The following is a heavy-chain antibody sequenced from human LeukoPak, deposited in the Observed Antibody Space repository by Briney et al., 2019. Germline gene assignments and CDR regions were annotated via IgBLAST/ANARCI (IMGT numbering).Heavy chain of an antibody. CDR2: INPNSGGT. Sequence: ASVKVSCKASGYTFTGYYMHWVRQAPGQGLEWMGWINPNSGGTNYAQKFQGRVTMTRDTSISTAYMELSRLRSDDTAVYYCATTYDKVGATYGFGDAFDIWGQGTMVTVSS. CDR1: GYTFTGYY. CDR3: ATTYDKVGATYGFGDAFDI. J-gene: IGHJ3*02. V-gene: IGHV1-2*02. D-gene: IGHD1-26*01.